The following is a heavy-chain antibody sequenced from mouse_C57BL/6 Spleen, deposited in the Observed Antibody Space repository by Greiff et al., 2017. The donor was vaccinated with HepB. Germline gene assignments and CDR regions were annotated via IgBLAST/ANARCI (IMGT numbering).Heavy chain of an antibody. CDR3: APRLFAY. CDR1: GFTFSDYG. J-gene: IGHJ3*01. V-gene: IGHV5-17*01. Sequence: EVMLVESGGGLVKPGGSLKLSCAASGFTFSDYGMHWVRQAPEKGLEWVAYISSGSSTIYYADTVKGRFTISRDNAKNTLFLQMTSLRSEDSAMYYCAPRLFAYWGQGTLVTVSA. CDR2: ISSGSSTI.